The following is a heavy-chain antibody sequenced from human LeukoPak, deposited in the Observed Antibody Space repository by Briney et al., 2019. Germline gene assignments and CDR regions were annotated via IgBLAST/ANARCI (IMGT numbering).Heavy chain of an antibody. CDR3: AKASGIYGSGWYFGH. Sequence: GGSLRLSCAASGFTFSNYAVTWVRQAPGKGLEWVSGVSGSGRSTYYADSVKGRFTISRDNSKNTLYLQMSSLRAEDTALYYCAKASGIYGSGWYFGHWGQGTLVTASS. V-gene: IGHV3-23*01. CDR2: VSGSGRST. J-gene: IGHJ5*02. D-gene: IGHD6-19*01. CDR1: GFTFSNYA.